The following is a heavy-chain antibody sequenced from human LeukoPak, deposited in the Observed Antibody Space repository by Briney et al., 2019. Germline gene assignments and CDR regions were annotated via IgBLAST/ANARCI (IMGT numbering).Heavy chain of an antibody. CDR1: GGSFSGYY. V-gene: IGHV4-34*01. D-gene: IGHD3-22*01. CDR2: TNHSGST. J-gene: IGHJ1*01. CDR3: ARAHSGYYYGPKYFQH. Sequence: SETLSLTCAVYGGSFSGYYWSWIRQPPGKGLEWIGETNHSGSTNYNPSLKSRVTISVDTSKNQFSLKLCSVTAADTAVYYCARAHSGYYYGPKYFQHWGQGTLVTVSS.